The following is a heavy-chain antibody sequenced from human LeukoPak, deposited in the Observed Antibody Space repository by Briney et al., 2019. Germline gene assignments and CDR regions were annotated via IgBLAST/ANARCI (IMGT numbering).Heavy chain of an antibody. J-gene: IGHJ4*02. V-gene: IGHV3-7*05. Sequence: GESLRLSCAASGFTFSHYWMTWVRQAPGKGLEWVANIKEDGSERYYVDSVKGRFTISRDNAKNSVYLQMASLKAEDTAVYYCARTSGGRLAVAVDSWGQGTLVTVSS. D-gene: IGHD6-19*01. CDR1: GFTFSHYW. CDR3: ARTSGGRLAVAVDS. CDR2: IKEDGSER.